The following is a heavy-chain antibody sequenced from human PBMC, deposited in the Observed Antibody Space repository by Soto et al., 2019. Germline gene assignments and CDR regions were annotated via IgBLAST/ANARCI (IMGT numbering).Heavy chain of an antibody. CDR2: INWNGGTT. CDR1: GFIFDDYG. V-gene: IGHV3-20*04. CDR3: AKSQSPMVRGVIEAFDY. D-gene: IGHD3-10*01. J-gene: IGHJ4*02. Sequence: EVQLVESGGGVVRPGGSLRLSCVASGFIFDDYGMNWVRQVPGKGLEWVSGINWNGGTTHYADSVKGRFTISSDNAKTSLYLQMNSLSAEDTALYYCAKSQSPMVRGVIEAFDYWGQGTLVTVSS.